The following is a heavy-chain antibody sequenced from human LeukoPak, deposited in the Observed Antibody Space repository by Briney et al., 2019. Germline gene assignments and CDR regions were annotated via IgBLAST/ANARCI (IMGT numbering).Heavy chain of an antibody. CDR2: IYYSGST. J-gene: IGHJ4*02. V-gene: IGHV4-59*12. Sequence: SETLSLTCTVSGGSISSYYWSWIRQSPGKGLEWIGYIYYSGSTNYNPSLKSRVTISVDTSKNQFSLKLSSVTAADTAVYYCARDPIWFGESPFDYWGQGTLVTVSS. CDR1: GGSISSYY. D-gene: IGHD3-10*01. CDR3: ARDPIWFGESPFDY.